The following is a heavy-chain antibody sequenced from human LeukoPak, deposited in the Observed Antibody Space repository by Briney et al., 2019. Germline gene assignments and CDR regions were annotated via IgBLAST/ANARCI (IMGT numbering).Heavy chain of an antibody. CDR3: ARGYYDILTGYPHYYYYYYMDV. V-gene: IGHV6-1*01. D-gene: IGHD3-9*01. J-gene: IGHJ6*03. CDR1: GDSVSSNSAA. Sequence: SQTLSLTCAISGDSVSSNSAAWNWIRQSPSRGLEWLGRTYYRSKWYNDYAVSVKSRITINPDTSKNQFSLQLKSVTPEDTAVYYCARGYYDILTGYPHYYYYYYMDVWGKGTTVTVSS. CDR2: TYYRSKWYN.